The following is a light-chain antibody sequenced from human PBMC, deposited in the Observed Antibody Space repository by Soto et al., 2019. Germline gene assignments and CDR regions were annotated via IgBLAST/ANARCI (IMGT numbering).Light chain of an antibody. CDR1: QSVSSSY. J-gene: IGKJ3*01. CDR3: QQFNNWPVT. CDR2: DAS. V-gene: IGKV3D-7*01. Sequence: EIVLTQSPGTLSLSPGERATPSCRASQSVSSSYLAWYQQKPGKPPKLLIYDASTLQSGVPSRFSGTASGTDFTLTINSLQPEDFATYYCQQFNNWPVTFGPGTKVDIK.